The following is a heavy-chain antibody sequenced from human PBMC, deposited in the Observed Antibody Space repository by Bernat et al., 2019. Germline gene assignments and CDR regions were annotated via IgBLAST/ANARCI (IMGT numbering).Heavy chain of an antibody. Sequence: VQLVESGGGVVQPGRSLRLSCAASGFTFSDHYMDWVRQAPGKGLEWVGRTRNKANSYTTEYAASVKGRFTISRDDSKNSLYLQMNSLKTEDTAVYYCARDLDDPYFDYWGQGTLVTVSS. CDR3: ARDLDDPYFDY. V-gene: IGHV3-72*01. D-gene: IGHD1-1*01. CDR1: GFTFSDHY. CDR2: TRNKANSYTT. J-gene: IGHJ4*02.